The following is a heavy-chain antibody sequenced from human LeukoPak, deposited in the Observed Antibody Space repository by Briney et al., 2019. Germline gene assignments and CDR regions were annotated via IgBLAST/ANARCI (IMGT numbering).Heavy chain of an antibody. D-gene: IGHD6-6*01. CDR1: GGSISSGGYS. CDR3: ARGDVHLDY. Sequence: SETLSLTCAVSGGSISSGGYSWRWIRQPPGKGLEWIGYIYHSGSTYYNPSLKSRVTISVDRSKNQFSLKLSSVTAADTAVYYCARGDVHLDYWGQGTLVTVSS. V-gene: IGHV4-30-2*01. CDR2: IYHSGST. J-gene: IGHJ4*02.